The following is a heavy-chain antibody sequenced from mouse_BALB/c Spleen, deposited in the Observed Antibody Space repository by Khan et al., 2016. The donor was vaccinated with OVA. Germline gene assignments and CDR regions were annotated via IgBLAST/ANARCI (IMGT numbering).Heavy chain of an antibody. V-gene: IGHV3-2*02. J-gene: IGHJ2*01. CDR1: GYSITTDYG. Sequence: VQLVESGPGLVKPSQSLSLTCTVTGYSITTDYGWYWIRQFPGNKLEWMGYISYSGSTNYNPSLKSRISITRDTSKNQFFLQLNSVTTEDTATXYCSRTARIKYWGQGTTVTVSS. CDR3: SRTARIKY. D-gene: IGHD1-2*01. CDR2: ISYSGST.